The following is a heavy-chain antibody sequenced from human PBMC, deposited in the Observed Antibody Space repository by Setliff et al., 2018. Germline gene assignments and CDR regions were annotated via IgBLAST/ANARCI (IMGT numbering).Heavy chain of an antibody. CDR2: IFPSDGST. CDR3: ARDPWQWLTTFTSAEYFQH. V-gene: IGHV1-46*01. Sequence: ASVKVSCKASGYSFTTYNIHWFRQAPGQGLEWVGIIFPSDGSTAYAEKFQGRVTITADKSTSTAYMELSSLRSEDTAVYYCARDPWQWLTTFTSAEYFQHWGQGTLVTVSS. D-gene: IGHD6-19*01. CDR1: GYSFTTYN. J-gene: IGHJ1*01.